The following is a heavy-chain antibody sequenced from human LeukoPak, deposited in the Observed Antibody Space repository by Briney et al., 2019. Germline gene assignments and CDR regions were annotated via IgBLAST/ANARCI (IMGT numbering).Heavy chain of an antibody. CDR2: ISGSGDST. D-gene: IGHD3-16*01. CDR1: KFTFSNYA. V-gene: IGHV3-23*01. CDR3: AKDIYTIVAFDI. Sequence: PGGSLRLSCTASKFTFSNYAMSWVRQASGKGLEWVSAISGSGDSTYYADSVKGRFTISRDTSNNTLYLQMKSLRAEDTAVYYCAKDIYTIVAFDIWGQGTMVTVSS. J-gene: IGHJ3*02.